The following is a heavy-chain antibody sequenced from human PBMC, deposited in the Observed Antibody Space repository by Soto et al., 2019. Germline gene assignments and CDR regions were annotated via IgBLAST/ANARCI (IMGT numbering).Heavy chain of an antibody. CDR1: GYSISSGYY. D-gene: IGHD2-15*01. Sequence: KPSETLSLTCAVSGYSISSGYYWGWIRQPPGKGLEWIGSIYHSGSTYYNPSLKSRVTISVDTSKNQFSLKLSSVTAADTAVYYCARDRGGVVATSDYYYYYGMDVWGQGTTVTVSS. CDR2: IYHSGST. CDR3: ARDRGGVVATSDYYYYYGMDV. V-gene: IGHV4-38-2*02. J-gene: IGHJ6*02.